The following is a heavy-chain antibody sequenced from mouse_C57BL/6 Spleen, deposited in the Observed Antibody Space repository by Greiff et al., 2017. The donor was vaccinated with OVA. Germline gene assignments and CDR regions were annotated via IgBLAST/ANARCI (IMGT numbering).Heavy chain of an antibody. CDR3: ARTTASISYAMDY. V-gene: IGHV1-18*01. CDR2: INPNNGGT. Sequence: VQLQQSGPELVKPGASVKIPCKASGYTFTDYNMDWVKQSHGKSLEWIGDINPNNGGTIYNQKFKGKATLTVDKSSSTAYMELRSLTSEDTAVYYCARTTASISYAMDYWGQGTSVTVSA. J-gene: IGHJ4*01. CDR1: GYTFTDYN. D-gene: IGHD1-2*01.